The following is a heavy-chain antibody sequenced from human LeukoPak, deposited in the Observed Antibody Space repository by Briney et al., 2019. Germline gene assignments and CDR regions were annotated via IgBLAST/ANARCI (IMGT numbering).Heavy chain of an antibody. V-gene: IGHV3-23*01. CDR1: GFTLSSYA. Sequence: PGGSLRLSCAASGFTLSSYAMSWVRQAPGKGLEWVSAISGSGGSTYYADSVKGRFTISRDNSKNTLYLQMNSLRAEDTAVYYCAKGLYGITMIVVVIAPFDYWGQGTLVTVSS. J-gene: IGHJ4*02. CDR2: ISGSGGST. D-gene: IGHD3-22*01. CDR3: AKGLYGITMIVVVIAPFDY.